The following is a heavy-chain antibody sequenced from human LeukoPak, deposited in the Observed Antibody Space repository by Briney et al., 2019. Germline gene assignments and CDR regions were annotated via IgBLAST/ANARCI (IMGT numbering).Heavy chain of an antibody. CDR2: IKQDGSEK. CDR3: ARDRGLTGY. D-gene: IGHD5-24*01. V-gene: IGHV3-7*01. CDR1: GFTFSSLW. Sequence: GGYLRLSCADSGFTFSSLWMSWVRQAPGKGLEWVANIKQDGSEKYYVDSVKGRFTIYRDNAKNSLYLQMNSLRAEDTAVYYCARDRGLTGYWGQGTLVTVSS. J-gene: IGHJ4*02.